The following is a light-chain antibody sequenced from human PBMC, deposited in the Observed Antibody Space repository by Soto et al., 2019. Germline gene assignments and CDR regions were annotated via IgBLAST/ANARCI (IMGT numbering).Light chain of an antibody. V-gene: IGLV1-44*01. CDR2: RNS. Sequence: QSGLTQPPSASGTPGQRIIISCSGSSSNIGRNTVNWYQHLPGRAPKVLIYRNSHRPSGVPDRFSGSQSGSSASLAISGLQSEDEADYYCCSYTSSSTLYVFGTGTKVTVL. J-gene: IGLJ1*01. CDR1: SSNIGRNT. CDR3: CSYTSSSTLYV.